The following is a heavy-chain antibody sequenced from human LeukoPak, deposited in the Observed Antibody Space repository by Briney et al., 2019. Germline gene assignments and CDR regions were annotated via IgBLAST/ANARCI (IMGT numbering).Heavy chain of an antibody. Sequence: SETLSLTCTVSGGSISSSSYYWGWIRQPPGKGLEWIGSIYYSGSTYYNPSLKSRVTISVDTSKNQFSLKLSSVTAADTAVYYCARTRDYSNSLDYWGQGTLVTVSS. CDR1: GGSISSSSYY. CDR3: ARTRDYSNSLDY. CDR2: IYYSGST. J-gene: IGHJ4*02. D-gene: IGHD4-11*01. V-gene: IGHV4-39*01.